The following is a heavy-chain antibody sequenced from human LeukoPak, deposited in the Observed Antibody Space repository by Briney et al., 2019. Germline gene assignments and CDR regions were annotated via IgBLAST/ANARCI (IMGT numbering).Heavy chain of an antibody. J-gene: IGHJ4*02. CDR1: GFTVSSNY. D-gene: IGHD3-22*01. CDR2: IYSGGST. CDR3: ARFLVAKEWLLLREYYFDY. V-gene: IGHV3-53*01. Sequence: GGSLRLSCAASGFTVSSNYMSWVRQAPGKGLEWVSVIYSGGSTYYADSVEGRFTISRDNSKNTLYLQMNSLRAEDTAVYYCARFLVAKEWLLLREYYFDYWGQGTLVTVSS.